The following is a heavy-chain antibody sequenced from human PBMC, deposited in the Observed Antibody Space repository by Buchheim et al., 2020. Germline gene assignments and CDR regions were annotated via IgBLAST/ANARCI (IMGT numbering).Heavy chain of an antibody. CDR1: GFTFSNAW. Sequence: EVLLVESGGNLVEPGGSLRLSCAASGFTFSNAWMTWVRQPPGKGLEWVGRIRSKTEGDIADYTAPVKGRSTISRDDSENKLYLQMDSLKTEDTAVYYCSTYGSGALFSWGQGTL. CDR3: STYGSGALFS. CDR2: IRSKTEGDIA. V-gene: IGHV3-15*01. J-gene: IGHJ4*02. D-gene: IGHD3-10*01.